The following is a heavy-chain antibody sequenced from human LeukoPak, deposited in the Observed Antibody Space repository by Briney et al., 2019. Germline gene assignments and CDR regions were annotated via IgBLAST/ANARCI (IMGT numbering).Heavy chain of an antibody. D-gene: IGHD5-12*01. CDR2: IHYSGAT. V-gene: IGHV4-39*07. J-gene: IGHJ3*02. CDR1: GGSIRNINYY. Sequence: SETLSLTCTVSGGSIRNINYYWGWIRQPPGKGLEWIGSIHYSGATYYNPSLKSRVTISVDTSKNQFSLKLSSVTAADTAVYYCAREYGGYGGAFDIWGQGTMVTVSS. CDR3: AREYGGYGGAFDI.